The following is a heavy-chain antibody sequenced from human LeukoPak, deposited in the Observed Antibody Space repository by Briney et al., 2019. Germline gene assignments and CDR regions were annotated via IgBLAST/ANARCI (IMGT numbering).Heavy chain of an antibody. CDR1: GFTFSSYA. CDR3: ARGARKGDDYGGFFDY. Sequence: GGSLRLSCAASGFTFSSYAMSWVRQAPGKGLEWVSTISGSGSSTYYADSVKGRFTISRDNSKNTLYLQMNSLRAEDTAVYYCARGARKGDDYGGFFDYWGQGTLVTVSS. D-gene: IGHD4-23*01. V-gene: IGHV3-23*01. J-gene: IGHJ4*02. CDR2: ISGSGSST.